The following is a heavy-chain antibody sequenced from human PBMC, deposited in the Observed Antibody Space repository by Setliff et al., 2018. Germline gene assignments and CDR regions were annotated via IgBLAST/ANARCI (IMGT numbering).Heavy chain of an antibody. Sequence: SETLSLTCTVSGGSISSGDYYWSWIRQPPGKGLEWIGYIYYTGSTYYNPSLKSRVTISVDTSKNQFSLKLTSLTAADTAVYYCARGDSSDIVVVPDAMRRGWFDPWGQGTLVTVSS. CDR3: ARGDSSDIVVVPDAMRRGWFDP. V-gene: IGHV4-30-4*08. J-gene: IGHJ5*02. CDR2: IYYTGST. D-gene: IGHD2-2*01. CDR1: GGSISSGDYY.